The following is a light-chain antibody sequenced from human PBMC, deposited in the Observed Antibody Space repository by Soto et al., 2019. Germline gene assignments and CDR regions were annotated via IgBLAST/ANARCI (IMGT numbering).Light chain of an antibody. Sequence: EIVLTQSPGTLSLSPGERATLSCRASQSVSSSYLAWYQQKPGQAPRLLIYGASSRATGIPDRFSGRGSGTDFNLTSSRLEPEDFAVYYCQQYGSSPPITFGQGTRLEIK. CDR2: GAS. CDR1: QSVSSSY. V-gene: IGKV3-20*01. J-gene: IGKJ5*01. CDR3: QQYGSSPPIT.